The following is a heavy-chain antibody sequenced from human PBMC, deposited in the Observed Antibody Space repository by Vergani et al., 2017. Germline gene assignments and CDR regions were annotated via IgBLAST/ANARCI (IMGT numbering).Heavy chain of an antibody. CDR3: ANVDRNMRDHYGSDV. CDR2: VSTGTKSQ. Sequence: QLVESGGGWVQPGGSLRLSCVVSGFDFSSYIMNWVRQAPGKGLEWVSFVSTGTKSQSYAESGKGRFTISRDSAKNTLFLQMNSLRAEDTAVYYCANVDRNMRDHYGSDVWGQGTTVTVSS. V-gene: IGHV3-48*01. D-gene: IGHD5-12*01. J-gene: IGHJ6*02. CDR1: GFDFSSYI.